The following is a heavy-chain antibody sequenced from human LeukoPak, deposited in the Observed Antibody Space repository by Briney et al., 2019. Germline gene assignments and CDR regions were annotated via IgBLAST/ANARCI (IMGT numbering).Heavy chain of an antibody. CDR1: GGSISSSSYY. J-gene: IGHJ6*03. D-gene: IGHD3-10*01. CDR2: IYYSGST. CDR3: ARCGSGSYYTYYYYYYMDV. Sequence: SETLSLTCTVSGGSISSSSYYWGWIRQPPGRGLEWIGSIYYSGSTYYNPSLKSRVTISVDTSKNQFSLKLSSVTAADTAVYYCARCGSGSYYTYYYYYYMDVWGKGTTVTVSS. V-gene: IGHV4-39*01.